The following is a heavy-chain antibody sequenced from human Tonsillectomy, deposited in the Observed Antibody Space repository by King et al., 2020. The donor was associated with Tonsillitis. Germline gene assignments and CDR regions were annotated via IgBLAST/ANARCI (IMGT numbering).Heavy chain of an antibody. D-gene: IGHD2-8*02. CDR2: IYSGGTT. CDR3: ARGLVVNKLDAFDI. V-gene: IGHV3-66*01. Sequence: VQLVESGGGLVQPGGSLTLSCAASGFTVSRDYMTWVRQAPGKGLEWVSIIYSGGTTHYADSVKGRFSISRDNSKKTLYLQMNSLRAEDTAVYYCARGLVVNKLDAFDIWGQGTMVSVSS. J-gene: IGHJ3*02. CDR1: GFTVSRDY.